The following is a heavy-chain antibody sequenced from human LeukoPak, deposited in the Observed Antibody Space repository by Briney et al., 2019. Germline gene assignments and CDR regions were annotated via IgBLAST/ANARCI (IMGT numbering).Heavy chain of an antibody. V-gene: IGHV1-69*05. J-gene: IGHJ6*03. D-gene: IGHD6-13*01. CDR1: GGTFSSYA. Sequence: GASVKVSCKASGGTFSSYAISWVRQTPGQGLEWMGGIIPIFGTANYAQKFQGRVTITTDESTSTAYMELSSLRSEDTAVYYCARDEHSGIAAAGTPRNYYYYYYMDVWGKGTTVTVSS. CDR2: IIPIFGTA. CDR3: ARDEHSGIAAAGTPRNYYYYYYMDV.